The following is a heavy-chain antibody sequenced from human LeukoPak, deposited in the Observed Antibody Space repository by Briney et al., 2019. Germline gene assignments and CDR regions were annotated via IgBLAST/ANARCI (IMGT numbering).Heavy chain of an antibody. CDR2: INGDGSEK. D-gene: IGHD7-27*01. CDR1: GFTLSNYW. CDR3: AAWGSGNY. V-gene: IGHV3-7*03. J-gene: IGHJ4*02. Sequence: GGPLRLSCAASGFTLSNYWMNWIRKAPGKGLEWVAKINGDGSEKDYVDSVKGRFTISRDNAEKLVHLQMNSLGDEDTAVYYCAAWGSGNYWGQGTLVTVSS.